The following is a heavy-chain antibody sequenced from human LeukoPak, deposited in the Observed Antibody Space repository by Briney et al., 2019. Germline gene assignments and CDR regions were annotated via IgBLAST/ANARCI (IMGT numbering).Heavy chain of an antibody. D-gene: IGHD6-13*01. CDR1: GYTFTSYG. V-gene: IGHV1-18*01. CDR3: ARVAAAKQEQNNWFDP. J-gene: IGHJ5*02. CDR2: ISAYKGNT. Sequence: ASVRLSCTASGYTFTSYGISWVRQAPGQGLEWMGWISAYKGNTNYAQKLQGRVTMPTDTSTSTAYMELRSQRSDDTAVYYCARVAAAKQEQNNWFDPCGQGALVTVSS.